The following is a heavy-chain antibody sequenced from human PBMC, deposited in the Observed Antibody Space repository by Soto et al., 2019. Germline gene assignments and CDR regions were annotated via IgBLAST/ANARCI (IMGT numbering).Heavy chain of an antibody. V-gene: IGHV4-4*02. CDR2: IYHSGST. Sequence: NPSETLSLTCAVSGGSISSSNWWICVRQPPGKGLEWIGEIYHSGSTNYNPSLKSRVTISVDKSKNQFSLKLSSVTAADTAVYYCARVGTVVGANTSFEYWGEGTPVTVSP. J-gene: IGHJ4*02. D-gene: IGHD1-26*01. CDR3: ARVGTVVGANTSFEY. CDR1: GGSISSSNW.